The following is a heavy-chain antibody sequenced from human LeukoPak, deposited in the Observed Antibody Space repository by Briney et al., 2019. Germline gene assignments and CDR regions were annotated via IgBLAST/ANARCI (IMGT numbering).Heavy chain of an antibody. CDR1: GFSLSTSGVG. CDR2: IYWDDDK. D-gene: IGHD2-2*01. J-gene: IGHJ1*01. V-gene: IGHV2-5*05. Sequence: SGPTLVNPTQTLTLTCTFSGFSLSTSGVGVGWIRQPPGKALEWLALIYWDDDKRYGPSLQSRLTITKDISKNQVVLTMTNMDPVDTATYYCAHSPQLLTAKYVQDWGQGTLVTVSS. CDR3: AHSPQLLTAKYVQD.